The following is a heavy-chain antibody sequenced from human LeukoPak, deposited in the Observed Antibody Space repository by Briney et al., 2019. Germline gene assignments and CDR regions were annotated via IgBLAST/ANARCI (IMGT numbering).Heavy chain of an antibody. Sequence: GGSLRLSCAASGFTFSSYDMHWVRQATGKGLEWVSAIGTAGDTYYPGSVKGRFTISRENAKNSLYLQMNSLRAGDTAVYYCARVSRAAAGWSNFDYWGQGTLVTVSA. V-gene: IGHV3-13*01. D-gene: IGHD6-13*01. CDR1: GFTFSSYD. CDR3: ARVSRAAAGWSNFDY. CDR2: IGTAGDT. J-gene: IGHJ4*02.